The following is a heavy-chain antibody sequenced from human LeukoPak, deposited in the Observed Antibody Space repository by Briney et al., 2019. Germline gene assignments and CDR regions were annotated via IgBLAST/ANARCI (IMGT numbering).Heavy chain of an antibody. Sequence: GGSLRLSCAASGLTFSSYWMSWVRQAPGKGLEWVANIKQDGSEKYYVDSVKGRFTISRDNAKNTLYLQMNSLRAEDTAVYYCARVDGDYYYYYGLDVWGHGTTVTVSS. D-gene: IGHD4-17*01. V-gene: IGHV3-7*05. CDR2: IKQDGSEK. CDR3: ARVDGDYYYYYGLDV. J-gene: IGHJ6*02. CDR1: GLTFSSYW.